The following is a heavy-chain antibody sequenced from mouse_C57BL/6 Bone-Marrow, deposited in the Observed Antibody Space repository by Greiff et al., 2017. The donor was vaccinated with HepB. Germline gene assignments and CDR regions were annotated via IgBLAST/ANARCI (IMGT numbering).Heavy chain of an antibody. CDR2: INPSTGGT. CDR3: ARERLRGFDY. CDR1: GYSFTGYY. J-gene: IGHJ2*01. Sequence: VQLQQSGPELVKPGASVKISCKASGYSFTGYYMNWVKQSPEKSLEWIGEINPSTGGTTYNQKFKAKATLTVDKSSSTAYMQLKSLTSEDSAVYYCARERLRGFDYWGQGTTLTVSS. V-gene: IGHV1-42*01.